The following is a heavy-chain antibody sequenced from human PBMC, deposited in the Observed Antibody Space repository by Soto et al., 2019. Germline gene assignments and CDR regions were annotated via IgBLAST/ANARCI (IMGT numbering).Heavy chain of an antibody. CDR3: AKGGRMVRGDYFDY. J-gene: IGHJ4*02. CDR2: ISYDGSNK. Sequence: QVQLVESGGGVVQPGRSLRLSCAASGFTFSSYGMHWVRQAPGKGLEWVAVISYDGSNKYYADSVKGRFTISRDNSKNTLYLQMNSLRADDTAVYYCAKGGRMVRGDYFDYWGQGTLVTVSS. CDR1: GFTFSSYG. D-gene: IGHD3-10*01. V-gene: IGHV3-30*18.